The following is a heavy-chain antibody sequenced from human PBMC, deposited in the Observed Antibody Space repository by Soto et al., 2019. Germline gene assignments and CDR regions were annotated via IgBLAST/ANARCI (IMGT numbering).Heavy chain of an antibody. Sequence: GGSLRLSCSVSGFTFSKYAMHWVRQVPGKGLEAISAVSTSGRSTYYADSVKDRFTISRDNSKNTLFLQMGSLRPEDTAIYYCVKQAHGLDGVAFDYWGRGTQVTVSS. CDR1: GFTFSKYA. D-gene: IGHD2-15*01. CDR2: VSTSGRST. CDR3: VKQAHGLDGVAFDY. J-gene: IGHJ4*02. V-gene: IGHV3-64D*06.